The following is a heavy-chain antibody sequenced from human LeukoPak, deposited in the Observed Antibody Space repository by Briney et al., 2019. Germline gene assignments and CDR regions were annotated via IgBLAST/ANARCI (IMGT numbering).Heavy chain of an antibody. CDR2: IYYSGST. D-gene: IGHD3-10*01. V-gene: IGHV4-59*01. CDR3: ARVTSGSQFNDY. CDR1: GGSISNYY. J-gene: IGHJ4*02. Sequence: SETLSLTCTVSGGSISNYYWSWIRQPPGKGLEWIGYIYYSGSTNYNTSLKSRVTISVDRSKNQFSLKLSSVTAADTAVYYCARVTSGSQFNDYWGQGTLVTVSS.